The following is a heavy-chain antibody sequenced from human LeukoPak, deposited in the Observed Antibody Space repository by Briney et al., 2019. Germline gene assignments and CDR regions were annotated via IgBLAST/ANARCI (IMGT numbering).Heavy chain of an antibody. J-gene: IGHJ4*02. CDR1: GFTFTNYW. CDR3: ARLREIPVFGVVTKSTSYFDY. V-gene: IGHV3-7*01. CDR2: IKQDRSEK. D-gene: IGHD3-3*01. Sequence: GGSLRLSCAASGFTFTNYWMSWVRQAPGKGLELVANIKQDRSEKYYVDSVKGRFTISRDNAKNSLYLQMNSLRAEDTAVYYCARLREIPVFGVVTKSTSYFDYWGQGTLVSVSS.